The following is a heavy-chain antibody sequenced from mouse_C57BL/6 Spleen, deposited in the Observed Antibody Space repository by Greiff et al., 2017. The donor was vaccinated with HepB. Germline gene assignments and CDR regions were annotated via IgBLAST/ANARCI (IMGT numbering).Heavy chain of an antibody. V-gene: IGHV5-17*01. CDR3: ASEITTRNYAMDD. Sequence: EVQLQQSGGGLVKPGGSLKLSCAASGFTFSDYGMHWVRQAPETGLEWVAYISSCSSSIYYADIVKGRCTNSRDNAKNTLFLQMTSLRSEDTAMYYCASEITTRNYAMDDWGQGTSVTVSS. CDR1: GFTFSDYG. J-gene: IGHJ4*01. D-gene: IGHD2-4*01. CDR2: ISSCSSSI.